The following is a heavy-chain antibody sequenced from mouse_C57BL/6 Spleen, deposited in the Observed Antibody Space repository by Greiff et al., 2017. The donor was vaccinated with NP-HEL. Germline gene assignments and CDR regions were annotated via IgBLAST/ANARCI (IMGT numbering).Heavy chain of an antibody. CDR1: GFTFTDYY. CDR2: IRNKANGYTT. Sequence: VQLKESGGGLVQPGGSLSLSCAASGFTFTDYYMSWVRQPPGKALEWLGFIRNKANGYTTEYSASVKGRFTISRDNSQSILYLQMNALRAEDSATYYCARYSRGFFAYWGQGTLVTVSA. CDR3: ARYSRGFFAY. D-gene: IGHD3-3*01. V-gene: IGHV7-3*01. J-gene: IGHJ3*01.